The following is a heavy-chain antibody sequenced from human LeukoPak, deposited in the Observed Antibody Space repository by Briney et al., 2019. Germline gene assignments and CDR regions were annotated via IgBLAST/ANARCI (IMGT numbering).Heavy chain of an antibody. Sequence: GGSLRLSCAASGFTLSSYWMNWVRQAPGKGLEYVANIKQDGSAKYYVDSLKGRFTISRDNAKNALYLQVNSLRVEDTAVYYCARDRRVGGWGGAFDIWGRGTMVTVSS. CDR3: ARDRRVGGWGGAFDI. V-gene: IGHV3-7*01. J-gene: IGHJ3*02. CDR1: GFTLSSYW. D-gene: IGHD2-21*01. CDR2: IKQDGSAK.